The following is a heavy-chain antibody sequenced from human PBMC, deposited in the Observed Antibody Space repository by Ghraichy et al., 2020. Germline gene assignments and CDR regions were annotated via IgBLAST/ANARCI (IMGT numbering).Heavy chain of an antibody. V-gene: IGHV3-43*02. J-gene: IGHJ6*02. Sequence: GGSLRLSCAASGFTFDDYAMHWVRQAPGKGLEWVSLFTCDGATTSYADSVKGRFTISRDNNKNSLTLQMNSLRTEDTALYYCAKEMVVVPADYYGMADWGRGTTVIVSS. CDR3: AKEMVVVPADYYGMAD. CDR1: GFTFDDYA. CDR2: FTCDGATT. D-gene: IGHD2-2*01.